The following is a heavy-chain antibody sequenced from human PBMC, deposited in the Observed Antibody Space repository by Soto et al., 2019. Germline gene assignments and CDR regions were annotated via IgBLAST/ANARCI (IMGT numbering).Heavy chain of an antibody. CDR2: IYYSGST. CDR3: ARDAGATLSYYYYGMDV. D-gene: IGHD1-26*01. CDR1: GGSISSSSYY. Sequence: PSETLSLTCTVSGGSISSSSYYWGWIRQPPGKGLEWIGSIYYSGSTYYNPSLKSRVTISVDTSKNQFSLKLSSVTAADTAVYYCARDAGATLSYYYYGMDVWGQGTTVTVSS. V-gene: IGHV4-39*07. J-gene: IGHJ6*02.